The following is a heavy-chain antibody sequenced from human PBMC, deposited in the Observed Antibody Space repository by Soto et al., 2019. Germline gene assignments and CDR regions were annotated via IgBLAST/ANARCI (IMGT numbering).Heavy chain of an antibody. V-gene: IGHV1-46*03. CDR1: GYTFTSYY. J-gene: IGHJ3*02. CDR3: GRDLYSTSWYVRAFDM. CDR2: INPSGGST. Sequence: ASVKVSCKASGYTFTSYYMHWVRQAPGQGLEWMGIINPSGGSTSYAQKYQGRVTMTRDTSTSTVYMELSSLRSGDTAVYFCGRDLYSTSWYVRAFDMWGQGTMVTVS. D-gene: IGHD6-13*01.